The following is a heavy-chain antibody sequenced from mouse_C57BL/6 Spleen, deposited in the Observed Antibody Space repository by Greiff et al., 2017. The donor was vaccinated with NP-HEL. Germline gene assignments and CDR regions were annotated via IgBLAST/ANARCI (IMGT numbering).Heavy chain of an antibody. V-gene: IGHV1-82*01. D-gene: IGHD2-3*01. J-gene: IGHJ3*01. CDR1: GYAFSSSW. CDR2: IYPGDGDT. Sequence: QVHVKQSGPELVKPGASVKISCKASGYAFSSSWMNWVKQRPGKGLEWIGRIYPGDGDTNYNGKFKGKATLTADKSSSTAYMQLSSLTSEDSAVYFCARSIYDGPFAYWGQGTLVTVSA. CDR3: ARSIYDGPFAY.